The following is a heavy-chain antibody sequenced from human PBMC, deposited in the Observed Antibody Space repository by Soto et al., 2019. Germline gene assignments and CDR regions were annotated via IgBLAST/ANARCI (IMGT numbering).Heavy chain of an antibody. Sequence: SETLSLTCTVSGGSISSGGYYWSWIRQHPGKGLEWIGYIYYSGSTYYNPSLKSRVTISVDTSKDQFSLKLSSVTAADTGVYYCARVIYDSAYFDNWGQGTLVTVSS. CDR1: GGSISSGGYY. CDR3: ARVIYDSAYFDN. CDR2: IYYSGST. D-gene: IGHD3-22*01. J-gene: IGHJ4*01. V-gene: IGHV4-31*03.